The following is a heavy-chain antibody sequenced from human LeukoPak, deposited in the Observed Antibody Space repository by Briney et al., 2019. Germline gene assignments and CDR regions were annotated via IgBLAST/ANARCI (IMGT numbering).Heavy chain of an antibody. CDR3: ARWAQPYHYYYMDV. Sequence: ASVKVSCKASGYTFTSYGISWVRQAPGQGLEWMGWINPNSGGTNYAQKFQGRVTMTRDTSISTAYMELSRLRSDDTAVYYCARWAQPYHYYYMDVWGKGTTVTISS. CDR2: INPNSGGT. CDR1: GYTFTSYG. J-gene: IGHJ6*03. V-gene: IGHV1-2*02.